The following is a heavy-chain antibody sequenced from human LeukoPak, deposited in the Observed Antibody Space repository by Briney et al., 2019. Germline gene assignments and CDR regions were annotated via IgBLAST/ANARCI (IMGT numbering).Heavy chain of an antibody. V-gene: IGHV5-51*01. J-gene: IGHJ3*02. Sequence: GESLKISCKGSGYTFHSYWIAWMRQMPGKGLEWMGIIYPGDTDTRYSPSFQGQVTISADKSIRTAYLQWSSLKASDTAMYYCATTNIAVAGLDAFDIWGQGTMVTVSS. CDR1: GYTFHSYW. CDR3: ATTNIAVAGLDAFDI. D-gene: IGHD6-19*01. CDR2: IYPGDTDT.